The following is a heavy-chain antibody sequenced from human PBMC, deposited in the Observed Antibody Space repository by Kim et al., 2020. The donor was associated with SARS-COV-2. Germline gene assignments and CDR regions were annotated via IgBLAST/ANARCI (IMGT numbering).Heavy chain of an antibody. CDR2: IIPIFGTA. D-gene: IGHD1-26*01. CDR1: GGTFSSYA. J-gene: IGHJ4*02. Sequence: SVKVSCKASGGTFSSYAISWVRQAPGQGLEWMGGIIPIFGTANYAQKFQGRVTITADESTSTAYMELSSLRSEDTAVYYCARAELIPAYSGSYYTDYWGQGTLVTVSS. V-gene: IGHV1-69*13. CDR3: ARAELIPAYSGSYYTDY.